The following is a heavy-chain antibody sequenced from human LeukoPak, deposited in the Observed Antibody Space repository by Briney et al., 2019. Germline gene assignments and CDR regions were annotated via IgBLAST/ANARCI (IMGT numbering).Heavy chain of an antibody. CDR3: ARNQHWSRDI. J-gene: IGHJ4*02. CDR2: INIDGRNK. V-gene: IGHV3-7*01. CDR1: GFTFSDIW. Sequence: GGSLTLSCAASGFTFSDIWVEWFRQAPGKGLEWVTNINIDGRNKSYMYSVTARFSISRDNAKNSLSLQMNSLRVDDTAVSYCARNQHWSRDIWGQGILVTVSP. D-gene: IGHD2-8*02.